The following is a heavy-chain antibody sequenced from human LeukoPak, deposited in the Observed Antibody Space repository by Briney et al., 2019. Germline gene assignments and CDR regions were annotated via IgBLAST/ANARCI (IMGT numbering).Heavy chain of an antibody. D-gene: IGHD6-13*01. CDR2: ISYDGSNK. Sequence: GGSLRLSCAASGFTFSSYAMHWVRQAPGKGLEWVAVISYDGSNKYYADSVKGRFTISRDNSKNTLYLQMNSLRAEDTAVYYCARDRYLAAAFPLMDVWGKGTTVTVSS. CDR1: GFTFSSYA. V-gene: IGHV3-30*04. CDR3: ARDRYLAAAFPLMDV. J-gene: IGHJ6*03.